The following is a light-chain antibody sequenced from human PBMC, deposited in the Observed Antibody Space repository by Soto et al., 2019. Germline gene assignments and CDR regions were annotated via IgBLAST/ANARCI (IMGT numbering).Light chain of an antibody. CDR1: QTADKW. CDR2: DAS. V-gene: IGKV1-5*01. Sequence: DIPVTQSPSTLSASVGDRVIIACRASQTADKWVAWYQQKPGKAPNVLIYDASRLESGVPSRFSGSGSGTLFTLTISNLQPDDFATYDCQQYNEYPYTFGQGTKVEI. CDR3: QQYNEYPYT. J-gene: IGKJ2*01.